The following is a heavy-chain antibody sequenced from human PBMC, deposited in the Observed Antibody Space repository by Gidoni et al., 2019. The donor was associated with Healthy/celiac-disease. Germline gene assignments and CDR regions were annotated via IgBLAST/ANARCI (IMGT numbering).Heavy chain of an antibody. D-gene: IGHD1-1*01. CDR1: GFTFSGSA. J-gene: IGHJ3*01. V-gene: IGHV3-73*02. Sequence: EVQLVESGGGLVQPGGSLKLSCAASGFTFSGSAMHWVRQASGKGLEWVGRIRSKANSYATAYAASVKGRFTISRDDSKNTAYLQMNSLKTEDTAVYYCTSLILQLGVWGQGTMVTVSS. CDR2: IRSKANSYAT. CDR3: TSLILQLGV.